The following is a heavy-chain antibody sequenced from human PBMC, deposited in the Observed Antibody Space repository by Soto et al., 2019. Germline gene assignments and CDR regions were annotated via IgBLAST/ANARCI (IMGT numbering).Heavy chain of an antibody. Sequence: ESLQISCKGSGYSFTSYWIGWVRQMPGKGLEWMGIIYPGDSETRYRPSFQGQVTISADKSISTAYLQWSSLEASDTAMYYCARHSEDTVTPDFWGQGTLVTVSS. CDR1: GYSFTSYW. J-gene: IGHJ4*02. CDR2: IYPGDSET. CDR3: ARHSEDTVTPDF. V-gene: IGHV5-51*01. D-gene: IGHD4-17*01.